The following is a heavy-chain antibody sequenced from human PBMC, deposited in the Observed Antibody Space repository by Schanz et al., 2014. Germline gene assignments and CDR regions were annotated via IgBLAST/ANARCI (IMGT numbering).Heavy chain of an antibody. CDR3: ARGYCAGTSCPIFDY. CDR1: GYSFSTYA. CDR2: INTKTGNP. Sequence: QVHLVQSESELKNPGASVKVSCKTSGYSFSTYAMNWVRQAPGQGLEWMGWINTKTGNPTYAQGFTGRFVFSLDTSVSTTHLQITNLKADYTAVYYCARGYCAGTSCPIFDYWGQGTLVTVSS. D-gene: IGHD2-2*01. J-gene: IGHJ4*02. V-gene: IGHV7-4-1*02.